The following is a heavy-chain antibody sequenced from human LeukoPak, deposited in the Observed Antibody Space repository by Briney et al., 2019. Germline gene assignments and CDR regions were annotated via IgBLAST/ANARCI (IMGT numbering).Heavy chain of an antibody. J-gene: IGHJ5*02. Sequence: GGSLRLSCAASGFTFSSYGMHWVRQAPGKGLEWVAVISYDGSNKYYADSVKGRFTISRDNAKNSLYLQMNSLRAEDTAVYYCARDESSSWRFDPWGQGTLVTVSS. CDR1: GFTFSSYG. V-gene: IGHV3-30*03. CDR3: ARDESSSWRFDP. CDR2: ISYDGSNK. D-gene: IGHD6-13*01.